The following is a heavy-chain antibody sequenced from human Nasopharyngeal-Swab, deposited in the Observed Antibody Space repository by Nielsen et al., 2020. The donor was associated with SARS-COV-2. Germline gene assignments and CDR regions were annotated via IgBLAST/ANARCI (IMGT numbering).Heavy chain of an antibody. Sequence: GESLKISCAASGFAFIDYSMDWVRQAPGKGLEWVSYITSSSSTRYYADSVKGRFTVSRDNAKNSLYLQMNSLRADDTAVYLCVKDWRYGGGYWGQGTLVTVSS. CDR2: ITSSSSTR. D-gene: IGHD4/OR15-4a*01. V-gene: IGHV3-48*01. CDR1: GFAFIDYS. CDR3: VKDWRYGGGY. J-gene: IGHJ4*02.